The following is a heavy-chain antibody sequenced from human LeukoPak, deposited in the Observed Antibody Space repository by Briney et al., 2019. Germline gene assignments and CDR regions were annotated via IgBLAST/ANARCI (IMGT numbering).Heavy chain of an antibody. D-gene: IGHD3-22*01. CDR1: GGSMTSHY. J-gene: IGHJ3*01. CDR2: IYYSGRT. Sequence: ASETLSLTCTVSGGSMTSHYWSWIRQPPGKGLEYIGHIYYSGRTYYKPSLQSRVTISVDTSKNHFSLRLTSVTAADTAVYYCARLLDNDSSGYPDTFDVWGQGTMVTVSS. CDR3: ARLLDNDSSGYPDTFDV. V-gene: IGHV4-59*11.